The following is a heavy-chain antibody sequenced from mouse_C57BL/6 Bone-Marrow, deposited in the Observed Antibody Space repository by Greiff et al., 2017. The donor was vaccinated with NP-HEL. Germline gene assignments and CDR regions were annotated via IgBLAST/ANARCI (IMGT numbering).Heavy chain of an antibody. D-gene: IGHD2-5*01. CDR2: ISSGGDYI. J-gene: IGHJ2*01. V-gene: IGHV5-9-1*02. CDR1: GFTFSSYA. Sequence: EVMLVESGEGLVKPGGSLKLSCAASGFTFSSYAMSWVRQTPEKRMEWVAYISSGGDYIYYADTVKGRFTISRDNARNTLYLQMSSLKSEDTAMYYCTRGAYYSNYETVDYWGQGTTLTVSS. CDR3: TRGAYYSNYETVDY.